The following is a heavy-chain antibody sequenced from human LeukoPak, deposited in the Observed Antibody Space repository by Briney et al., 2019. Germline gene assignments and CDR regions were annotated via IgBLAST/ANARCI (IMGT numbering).Heavy chain of an antibody. V-gene: IGHV3-21*01. CDR1: GFTFSSYS. Sequence: PGGSLRLSCAASGFTFSSYSMNWVRQAPGKGLEWVSSISSSSSYIYYADSVKGRFTISRDNAKNSLYLQMNSLRAEDTAVYYCARGQLYYDSSSHFDYWGQGTLVTVSS. J-gene: IGHJ4*02. CDR2: ISSSSSYI. CDR3: ARGQLYYDSSSHFDY. D-gene: IGHD3-22*01.